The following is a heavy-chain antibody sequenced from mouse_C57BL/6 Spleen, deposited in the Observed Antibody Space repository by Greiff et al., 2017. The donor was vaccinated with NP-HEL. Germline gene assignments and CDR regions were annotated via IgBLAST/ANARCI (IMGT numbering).Heavy chain of an antibody. CDR1: GYSITSGYY. V-gene: IGHV3-6*01. J-gene: IGHJ4*01. D-gene: IGHD1-1*01. Sequence: VQLQQSGPGLVKPSQSLSLTCSVTGYSITSGYYWNWIRQFPGNKLEWMGYISYDGSNNYNPSLKNRISITRDTSKNQFFLKLNSVTTEDTATYYCARDTVATDYAMDYWGQGTSVTVSS. CDR3: ARDTVATDYAMDY. CDR2: ISYDGSN.